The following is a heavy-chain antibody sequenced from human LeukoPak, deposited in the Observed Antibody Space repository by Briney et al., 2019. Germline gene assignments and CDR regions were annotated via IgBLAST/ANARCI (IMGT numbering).Heavy chain of an antibody. J-gene: IGHJ4*02. D-gene: IGHD3-16*01. V-gene: IGHV3-74*01. CDR3: AGTKYIGAAIDY. CDR1: GFTFSSYS. CDR2: LKSDGSST. Sequence: GGSLRLSCAASGFTFSSYSMLWVRQAPGKGLMWVSRLKSDGSSTGYAGSVKGRFTISRDYAKNTLYLQMNSLRVEDTAVYYCAGTKYIGAAIDYWGQGTLVTVSS.